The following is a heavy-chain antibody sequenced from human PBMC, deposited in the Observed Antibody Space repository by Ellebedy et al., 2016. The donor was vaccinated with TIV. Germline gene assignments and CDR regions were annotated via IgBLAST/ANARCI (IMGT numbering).Heavy chain of an antibody. CDR3: ARQTDSCHDY. CDR1: GFTFSDSH. Sequence: GESLKISXVASGFTFSDSHMHWVRQASGKGLEWVGHIRSQAHSYATTYAASVNGRFTISRDDSKNMAYLQMNSLKTEDTAVYYCARQTDSCHDYWGQGTLVTVSS. D-gene: IGHD2-2*01. V-gene: IGHV3-73*01. J-gene: IGHJ4*02. CDR2: IRSQAHSYAT.